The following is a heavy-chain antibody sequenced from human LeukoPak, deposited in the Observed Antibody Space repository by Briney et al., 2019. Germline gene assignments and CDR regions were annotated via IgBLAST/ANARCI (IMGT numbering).Heavy chain of an antibody. Sequence: GRFTISRDNAKNSLYLQMNSLRAEDTAVYYCAKNGKQLVRDYYYYYMDVWGKGTTVTVSS. V-gene: IGHV3-11*06. D-gene: IGHD6-13*01. J-gene: IGHJ6*03. CDR3: AKNGKQLVRDYYYYYMDV.